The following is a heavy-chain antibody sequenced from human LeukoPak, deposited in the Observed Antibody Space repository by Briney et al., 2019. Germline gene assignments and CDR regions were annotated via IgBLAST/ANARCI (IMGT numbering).Heavy chain of an antibody. CDR1: GFTFSSYG. J-gene: IGHJ4*02. V-gene: IGHV3-30*03. CDR3: ARDPAKFWSGHDY. D-gene: IGHD3-3*01. CDR2: ISYDGSNR. Sequence: GGSLRLSCTASGFTFSSYGMHWVRQAPGKGLEWVAVISYDGSNRYYADSVKGRFTISRDNSKNTLYVQMNSLRAEDTAVYYCARDPAKFWSGHDYWGQGALVTVSS.